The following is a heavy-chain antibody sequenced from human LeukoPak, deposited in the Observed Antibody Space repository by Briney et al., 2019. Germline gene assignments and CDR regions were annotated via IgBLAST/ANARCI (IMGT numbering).Heavy chain of an antibody. J-gene: IGHJ3*02. CDR2: INWNGGST. CDR3: AKGKEYSSSSAAFDI. Sequence: PGGSLRLSCAASGFTLDDYGMTWVRQAPGKGLEWVSGINWNGGSTGYADSVKGRFTISRDNAKNSLYLQMNSLRAEDMALYYCAKGKEYSSSSAAFDIWGQGTMVTVSS. V-gene: IGHV3-20*04. CDR1: GFTLDDYG. D-gene: IGHD6-6*01.